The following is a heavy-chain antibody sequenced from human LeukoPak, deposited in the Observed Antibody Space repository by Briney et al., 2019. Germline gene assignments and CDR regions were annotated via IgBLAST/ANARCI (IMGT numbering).Heavy chain of an antibody. CDR1: GYTLTELS. V-gene: IGHV1-24*01. J-gene: IGHJ4*01. D-gene: IGHD1-7*01. Sequence: ASVKVSCKVSGYTLTELSMHWVRRAPGKGLEWMGGFDPEDGETIYAQKFQGRVTMTEDTSTDTAYMELSSLSSEDTAVYYCATDGLSGLSTGTKSFDYWGQGTLVTVSS. CDR3: ATDGLSGLSTGTKSFDY. CDR2: FDPEDGET.